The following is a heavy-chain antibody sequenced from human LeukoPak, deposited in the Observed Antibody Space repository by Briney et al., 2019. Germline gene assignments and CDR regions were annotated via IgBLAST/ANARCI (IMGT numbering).Heavy chain of an antibody. CDR1: GFTFSSYW. Sequence: GSLRLSCAASGFTFSSYWMSWVRQAPGKGLEWIGQIYPSGSTNYNPSLESRVFISIDMSTNQFSLKLISVTAADTAVYYCARAPAVVVPAARSGTWFGSYFDYWGQGSLVTVSS. D-gene: IGHD2-2*01. V-gene: IGHV4-4*02. CDR3: ARAPAVVVPAARSGTWFGSYFDY. J-gene: IGHJ4*02. CDR2: IYPSGST.